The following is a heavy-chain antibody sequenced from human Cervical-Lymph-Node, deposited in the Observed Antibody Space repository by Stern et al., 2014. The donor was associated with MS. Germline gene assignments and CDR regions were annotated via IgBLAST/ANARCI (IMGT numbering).Heavy chain of an antibody. CDR1: GFTFSSFV. Sequence: VQLVESGGGVVQPERSLRLSCAASGFTFSSFVMHWVRQAPGKGLEWVAVIWSDASTKYYADSVKGRFTISRDNSKSTLYLQMNSLTAEDTAVYYCQARDLHGAEVGAFTPAIDYWGQGTLVTVSS. D-gene: IGHD1-26*01. CDR2: IWSDASTK. J-gene: IGHJ4*02. V-gene: IGHV3-33*01. CDR3: QARDLHGAEVGAFTPAIDY.